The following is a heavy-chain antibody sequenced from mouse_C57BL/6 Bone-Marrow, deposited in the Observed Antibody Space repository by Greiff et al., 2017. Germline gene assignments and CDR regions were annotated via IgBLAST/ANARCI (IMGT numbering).Heavy chain of an antibody. CDR2: IDPSDSYT. CDR1: GYTFTSYW. D-gene: IGHD2-14*01. J-gene: IGHJ3*01. Sequence: IQLQQPGAELVRPGTSVKLSCKASGYTFTSYWMHWVKQRPGQGLEWIGVIDPSDSYTNYNQKFKGKATLTVDTSSITAYMQLSSLTSEDSAVYYCARLGPWFAYWGQGTLVTVSA. CDR3: ARLGPWFAY. V-gene: IGHV1-59*01.